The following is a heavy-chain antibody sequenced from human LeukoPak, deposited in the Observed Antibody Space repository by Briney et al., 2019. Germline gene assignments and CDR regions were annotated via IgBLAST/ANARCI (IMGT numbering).Heavy chain of an antibody. CDR1: GFTFSSYA. Sequence: GGSLRLSCAASGFTFSSYAMHWVRQAPGKGLEWVAVISYDGSNKYYADPVKGRFTISRDNSKSTLYLQMNSLRAEDTAVYYCARSWDQYFDYWGQGTLVTVSS. V-gene: IGHV3-30-3*01. J-gene: IGHJ4*02. D-gene: IGHD6-13*01. CDR3: ARSWDQYFDY. CDR2: ISYDGSNK.